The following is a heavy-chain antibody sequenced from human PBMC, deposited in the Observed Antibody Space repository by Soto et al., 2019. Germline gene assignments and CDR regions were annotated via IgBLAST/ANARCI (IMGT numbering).Heavy chain of an antibody. CDR2: IWYDGSNK. V-gene: IGHV3-33*01. CDR1: GFTFSSYG. CDR3: ARGNYGDYDPLDY. Sequence: ESGGGVVQPGRSLRLSCAASGFTFSSYGMHWVRQAPGKGLEWVAVIWYDGSNKYYADSVKGRFIISRDNSKNTLYLQMNSLRAEDTAVYYCARGNYGDYDPLDYWGQGTLVTVSS. J-gene: IGHJ4*02. D-gene: IGHD4-17*01.